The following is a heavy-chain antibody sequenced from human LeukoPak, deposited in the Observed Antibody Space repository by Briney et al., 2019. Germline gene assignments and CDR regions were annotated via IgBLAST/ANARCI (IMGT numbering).Heavy chain of an antibody. J-gene: IGHJ6*03. D-gene: IGHD3-9*01. CDR2: IYSRGGT. V-gene: IGHV4-39*01. CDR3: ARHLDAYYDVLADHYYMGV. CDR1: GGSIGLTTYY. Sequence: PSETLSLTCTVSGGSIGLTTYYWGWIRQPPGKGLEWIGRIYSRGGTFYNPSLKSRVTISVDTSKNQFSLNLSSVTAADTAVYHCARHLDAYYDVLADHYYMGVWGKGTTVTVSS.